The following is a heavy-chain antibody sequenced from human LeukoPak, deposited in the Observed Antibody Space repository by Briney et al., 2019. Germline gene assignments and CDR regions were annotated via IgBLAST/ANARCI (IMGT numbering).Heavy chain of an antibody. V-gene: IGHV3-23*01. D-gene: IGHD6-19*01. Sequence: GGTLRLSCAAYGFTFSNHGMDWVRQAPGKGLEWVSAIGGSGGSTYYADSVKGRFTISRDSSKNTLYLQMNSLRAEDTAVHYCARGQTSSGWYPYYYYYYMDVWGKGTTVTVSS. CDR1: GFTFSNHG. CDR3: ARGQTSSGWYPYYYYYYMDV. J-gene: IGHJ6*03. CDR2: IGGSGGST.